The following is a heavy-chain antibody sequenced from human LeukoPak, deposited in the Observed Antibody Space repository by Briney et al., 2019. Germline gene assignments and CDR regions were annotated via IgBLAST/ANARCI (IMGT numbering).Heavy chain of an antibody. CDR3: ARGVTIFGVIYYYGMDV. D-gene: IGHD3-3*01. CDR2: IYYSGST. CDR1: GGSISSYY. J-gene: IGHJ6*02. Sequence: SETLSLTCTVSGGSISSYYWSWIRQPPGKGLEWIGYIYYSGSTNYNPSLKSRVTTSVDTSKNQFSLKLSSVTAADTAVYYCARGVTIFGVIYYYGMDVWGQGTTVTVSS. V-gene: IGHV4-59*01.